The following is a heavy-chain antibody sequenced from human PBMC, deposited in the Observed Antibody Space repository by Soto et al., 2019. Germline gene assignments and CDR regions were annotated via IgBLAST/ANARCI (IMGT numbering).Heavy chain of an antibody. J-gene: IGHJ6*02. CDR3: ARYISGVRYDGMDV. V-gene: IGHV3-23*01. Sequence: GGSLRLSCAASGFTFSSYAMKWVRQAPGKGLEWVSLIGESGTPTYYADSVKGRFTISRDNSGNTLFLEMYSLRAEDTAVYYCARYISGVRYDGMDVWGQGTTVTVSS. D-gene: IGHD2-2*01. CDR1: GFTFSSYA. CDR2: IGESGTPT.